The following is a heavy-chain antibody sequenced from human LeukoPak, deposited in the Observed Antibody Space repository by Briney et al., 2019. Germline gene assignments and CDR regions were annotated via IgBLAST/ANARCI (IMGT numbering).Heavy chain of an antibody. J-gene: IGHJ6*03. CDR2: IYYSGST. D-gene: IGHD3-3*01. Sequence: ETSETLSLTCTVSGGSISSSSYYWGWIRQPPGKGLEWIGSIYYSGSTYYNPSLKSRVTISVDKSKNQFSLKLSSVTAADTAVYYCARDDGFWSGYSRYYYYYYMDVWGKGTTVTVSS. CDR1: GGSISSSSYY. V-gene: IGHV4-39*07. CDR3: ARDDGFWSGYSRYYYYYYMDV.